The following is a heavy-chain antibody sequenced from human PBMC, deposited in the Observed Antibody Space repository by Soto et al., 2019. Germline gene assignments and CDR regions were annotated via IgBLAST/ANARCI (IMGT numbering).Heavy chain of an antibody. CDR1: GFSFTGYY. V-gene: IGHV1-2*02. CDR2: INAHSGGT. D-gene: IGHD6-6*01. CDR3: AKDLTRQLAYWLDP. Sequence: QVQLVQSGAAVQKPGASVKVSCKASGFSFTGYYIHWLRQAPGQGLGWMGWINAHSGGTEYAQKFQGRVTLTRDTSIATAYLTLTSLTSDDTALYYCAKDLTRQLAYWLDPWGQGTQVTVSS. J-gene: IGHJ5*02.